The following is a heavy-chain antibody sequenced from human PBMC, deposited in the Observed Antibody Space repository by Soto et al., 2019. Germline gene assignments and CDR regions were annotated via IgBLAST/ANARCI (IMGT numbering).Heavy chain of an antibody. D-gene: IGHD6-6*01. CDR3: AKMRAAARPPIEFYGLDV. Sequence: QLHLQESGPGLVKPSGTLSLTCDVFGGSISGSDWWTWVRQAPGKGLEWIGEIYHSGGTVYNPSLGGRVTISLDKSNRQFSLKLTSVTAADTAIYYCAKMRAAARPPIEFYGLDVWGQRITVTVSS. CDR1: GGSISGSDW. V-gene: IGHV4-4*02. CDR2: IYHSGGT. J-gene: IGHJ6*02.